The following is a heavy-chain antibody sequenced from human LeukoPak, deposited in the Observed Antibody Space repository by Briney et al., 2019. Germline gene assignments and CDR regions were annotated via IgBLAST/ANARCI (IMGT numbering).Heavy chain of an antibody. V-gene: IGHV3-30*18. Sequence: GGSLRLSCVASGFTFSSYGMHWVRQAPGKGLEWVAVISYDGSNKYYADSVKGRFTISRDNSKNTLYLQMNSLRAEDTAVYYCAKDRWLTGTTGGYYYYGMDVWGQGTTVTVSS. CDR1: GFTFSSYG. D-gene: IGHD1-20*01. CDR2: ISYDGSNK. J-gene: IGHJ6*02. CDR3: AKDRWLTGTTGGYYYYGMDV.